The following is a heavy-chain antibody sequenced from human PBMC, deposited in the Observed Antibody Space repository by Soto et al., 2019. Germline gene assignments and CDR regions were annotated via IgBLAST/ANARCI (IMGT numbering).Heavy chain of an antibody. CDR1: GFTFSSYA. Sequence: EVQLLESGGGLVQPGGSLRLSCAASGFTFSSYAMSWVRQAPGKGLEWDSANSGTGGSTYYVASVKGRFTISIDNSKNTLYGQTNSMTAEDRALYYCAKDAQWELLLRYFDYWGQVTLVTVSS. V-gene: IGHV3-23*01. J-gene: IGHJ4*02. D-gene: IGHD1-26*01. CDR2: NSGTGGST. CDR3: AKDAQWELLLRYFDY.